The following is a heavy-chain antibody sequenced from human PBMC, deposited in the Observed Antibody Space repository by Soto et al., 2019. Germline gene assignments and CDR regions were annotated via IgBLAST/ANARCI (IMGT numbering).Heavy chain of an antibody. J-gene: IGHJ4*02. Sequence: QVQLQESGPGLVKPSETLSLTCSVSDGSVNTGNYYWSWIRQPPGKGLEWIGHIYYIGTTNYNPSLKGRVTISVYTSKNQFSLKVTSVTAADTAVYFCAREEKQLSRYGGDFDYWGQGILVTVSS. V-gene: IGHV4-61*01. CDR3: AREEKQLSRYGGDFDY. CDR2: IYYIGTT. CDR1: DGSVNTGNYY. D-gene: IGHD3-16*01.